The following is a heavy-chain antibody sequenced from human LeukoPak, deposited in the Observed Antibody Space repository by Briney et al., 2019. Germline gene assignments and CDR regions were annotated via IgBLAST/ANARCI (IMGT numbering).Heavy chain of an antibody. V-gene: IGHV1-18*01. CDR3: ARVRQGYCSSTGCYSGSGIDY. D-gene: IGHD2-2*01. Sequence: ASVKVSCKASGYTFTSYGIRGVRQAPGQGLEWMGWISAYNGNTNYAQKLQGRVTMTTDTSTSTAYMELRSLRSDDTAVYYCARVRQGYCSSTGCYSGSGIDYWGQGTLVTVSS. J-gene: IGHJ4*02. CDR1: GYTFTSYG. CDR2: ISAYNGNT.